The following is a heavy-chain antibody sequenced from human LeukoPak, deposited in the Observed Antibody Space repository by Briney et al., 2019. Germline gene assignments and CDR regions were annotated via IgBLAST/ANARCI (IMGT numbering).Heavy chain of an antibody. CDR2: ISSSSSTI. V-gene: IGHV3-48*01. D-gene: IGHD1-26*01. Sequence: PGGSLGLSCLASGFNLTYFNMNWVRQAPGKGLEWVSYISSSSSTIYYADSVKGRFTISRDNAKNSLYLQMNSLRAEDTAVYYCAREFSGSNYGFPFDYWGQGTLVTVSS. J-gene: IGHJ4*02. CDR3: AREFSGSNYGFPFDY. CDR1: GFNLTYFN.